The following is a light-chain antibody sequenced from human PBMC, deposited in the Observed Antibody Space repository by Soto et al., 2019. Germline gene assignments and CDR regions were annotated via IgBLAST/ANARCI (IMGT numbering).Light chain of an antibody. Sequence: QSVLTQPASVSGSPGQSITISCTGTSSDIGHYDYVSWYQQHPGKAPKLMIYHVTYRPSGVSNRYSGSKSGNTASLTISGLQADYEADYYCCSLTTSHTYVFGSGTKLTVL. CDR3: CSLTTSHTYV. V-gene: IGLV2-14*03. J-gene: IGLJ1*01. CDR1: SSDIGHYDY. CDR2: HVT.